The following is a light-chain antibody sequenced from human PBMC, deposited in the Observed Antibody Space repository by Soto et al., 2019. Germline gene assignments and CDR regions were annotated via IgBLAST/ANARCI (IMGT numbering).Light chain of an antibody. CDR1: QSVSTK. J-gene: IGKJ1*01. V-gene: IGKV3-15*01. CDR3: QQHNNWPWT. Sequence: IFMTQSPSTLSVSPWERATLSCRASQSVSTKLAWYQQKPGQAPRLLIFGASARATGIPARFSGSGSGTDFTLTISSLQSEDFAVYYCQQHNNWPWTFGQGTKVDIK. CDR2: GAS.